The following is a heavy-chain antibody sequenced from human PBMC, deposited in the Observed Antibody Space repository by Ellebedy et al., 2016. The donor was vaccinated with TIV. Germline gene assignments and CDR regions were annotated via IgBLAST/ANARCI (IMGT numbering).Heavy chain of an antibody. D-gene: IGHD3-22*01. Sequence: GGSLRLXXAASGFTFSSYSMNWVRQAPGKGLEWVSYISSSSSTIYYADSVKGRFTISRDNAKNSLYLQMNSLRAEDTAVYYCARANRDYYYDSSGYYWGQGTLVTVSS. CDR2: ISSSSSTI. CDR1: GFTFSSYS. J-gene: IGHJ4*02. V-gene: IGHV3-48*04. CDR3: ARANRDYYYDSSGYY.